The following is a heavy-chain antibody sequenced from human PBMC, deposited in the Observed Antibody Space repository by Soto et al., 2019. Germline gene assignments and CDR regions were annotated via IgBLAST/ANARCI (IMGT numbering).Heavy chain of an antibody. CDR1: GDSMNNYY. D-gene: IGHD5-12*01. CDR2: IFPTGAT. CDR3: ARQPVAPGLRYFDS. Sequence: SETLSLTCTVSGDSMNNYYWSWIRQTPGKGLEWIGYIFPTGATEYTPSLKSRITMSVDTSKSQFSLKVTTVTAADTAVYYCARQPVAPGLRYFDSWGQGTLVTVSS. J-gene: IGHJ4*02. V-gene: IGHV4-4*08.